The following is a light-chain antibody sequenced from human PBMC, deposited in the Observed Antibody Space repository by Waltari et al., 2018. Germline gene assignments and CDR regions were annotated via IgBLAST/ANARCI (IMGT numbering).Light chain of an antibody. CDR1: NSNIGSNT. J-gene: IGLJ3*02. CDR2: TND. Sequence: QSVLTQPPSSSGTPGQRVTISCSGSNSNIGSNTVNWYQQFPGTAPKLLIYTNDQRPSGVPARVSGSKSGTSASLAISGLQADDEAHYYCAAWDDNLNARVFGGGTMLTVL. CDR3: AAWDDNLNARV. V-gene: IGLV1-44*01.